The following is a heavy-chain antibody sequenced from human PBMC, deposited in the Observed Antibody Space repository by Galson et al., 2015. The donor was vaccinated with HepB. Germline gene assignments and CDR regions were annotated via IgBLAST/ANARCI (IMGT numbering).Heavy chain of an antibody. Sequence: SVKVSCKASGYTFTNCGISWVRQAPGQGLEWMGWVSAYNGNTNYAQKLQGRVTMTTDTSTSTAYMELRSLRSDDTAVYCCARGFTYYYGSGSYTNGVFDYWGQGTLVTVSS. V-gene: IGHV1-18*01. CDR2: VSAYNGNT. CDR3: ARGFTYYYGSGSYTNGVFDY. CDR1: GYTFTNCG. J-gene: IGHJ4*02. D-gene: IGHD3-10*01.